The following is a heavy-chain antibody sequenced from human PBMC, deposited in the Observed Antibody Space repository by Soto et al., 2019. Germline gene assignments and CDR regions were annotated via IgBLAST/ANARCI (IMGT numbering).Heavy chain of an antibody. CDR1: GGTFSSYA. Sequence: QVQLVQSGAAVKKPGSSVKVSCKASGGTFSSYAISWVRQAPGQGLEWMGGIIPIFGTANYAQKFQGRVTITADESTSTAYMELSSLRSEDTAVYYCARGWGDGYNYGDYYYYGMDVWGQGTTVTVSS. D-gene: IGHD5-12*01. V-gene: IGHV1-69*12. CDR2: IIPIFGTA. CDR3: ARGWGDGYNYGDYYYYGMDV. J-gene: IGHJ6*02.